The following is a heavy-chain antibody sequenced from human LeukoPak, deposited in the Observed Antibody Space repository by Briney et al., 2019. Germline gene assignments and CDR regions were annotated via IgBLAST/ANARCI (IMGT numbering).Heavy chain of an antibody. CDR1: GGSISSKNDY. D-gene: IGHD6-19*01. CDR2: IFYSGTT. CDR3: ARIFYSSNIDY. V-gene: IGHV4-39*02. Sequence: PSETLSLTCSVSGGSISSKNDYWGWIRQPPGKGLEWIGNIFYSGTTFYNPSLKNRVTISVDTSKNHFSLKLSSVTAADTAVYYCARIFYSSNIDYWGQGTLVTVSS. J-gene: IGHJ4*02.